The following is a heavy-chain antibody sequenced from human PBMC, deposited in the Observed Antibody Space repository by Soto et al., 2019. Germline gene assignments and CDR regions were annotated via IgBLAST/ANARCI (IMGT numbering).Heavy chain of an antibody. V-gene: IGHV3-23*01. CDR1: GFTFSSYA. CDR2: ISGSGGST. D-gene: IGHD1-26*01. CDR3: AKAKWELPHFDY. J-gene: IGHJ4*02. Sequence: EVQLLESGGGLVQPGGSLRLSCAASGFTFSSYAMSWVRQAPGKGLEWVSAISGSGGSTYYADSVKGRFTISRDNSKNTLYLQTNSLRAEDTAVYYCAKAKWELPHFDYWGQGTLVTVSS.